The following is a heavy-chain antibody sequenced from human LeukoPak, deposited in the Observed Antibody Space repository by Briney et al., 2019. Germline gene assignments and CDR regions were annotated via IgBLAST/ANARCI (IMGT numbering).Heavy chain of an antibody. CDR3: ARGNYVYYYGMDV. D-gene: IGHD4-11*01. Sequence: PSETLSLTCTVSGGSISTYYWRWIRQPPGKGLEYIGYIYYSGSTNYNPSLKSRVTISLDTAKNQFSLKLSSVTAADTAVYYCARGNYVYYYGMDVWGQGTTVTVSS. V-gene: IGHV4-59*01. J-gene: IGHJ6*02. CDR2: IYYSGST. CDR1: GGSISTYY.